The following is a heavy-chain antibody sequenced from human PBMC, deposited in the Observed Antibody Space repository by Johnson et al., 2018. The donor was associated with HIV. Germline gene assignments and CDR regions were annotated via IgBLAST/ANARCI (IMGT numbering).Heavy chain of an antibody. CDR2: ISYDGSNK. Sequence: QVQLVESGGGVVQPGRSLRLSCAASGFTFSSYAMHWVRQAPGKGLEWVAVISYDGSNKYYADSAKGRFTISRDNSKNTLYVQMNSLRVEDTAVYYCAKDDSPSGAFDIWGQGTMVTVSS. CDR1: GFTFSSYA. CDR3: AKDDSPSGAFDI. V-gene: IGHV3-30*04. D-gene: IGHD3-10*01. J-gene: IGHJ3*02.